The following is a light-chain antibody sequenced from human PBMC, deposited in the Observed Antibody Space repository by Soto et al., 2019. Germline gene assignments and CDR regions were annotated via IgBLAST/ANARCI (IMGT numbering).Light chain of an antibody. V-gene: IGKV1-39*01. Sequence: DIQMTQSPSSPSVSVGDRVTITCRASQRISSYLNWYQQKPGKAPKLLIYAASSLQSGVPSRFSGSGSGTDFTLTISSLQPEDFATYYCQQSYSTPLTFGPGTKVDIK. CDR3: QQSYSTPLT. CDR1: QRISSY. J-gene: IGKJ3*01. CDR2: AAS.